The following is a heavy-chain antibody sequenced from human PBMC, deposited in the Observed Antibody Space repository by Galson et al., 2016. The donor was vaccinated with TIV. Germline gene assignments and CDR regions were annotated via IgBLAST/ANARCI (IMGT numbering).Heavy chain of an antibody. V-gene: IGHV1-18*01. Sequence: SVKVSCKASGYTFSKYGISWVRQAPGQGLEWVGWIGANSGDTNSAQKLQGRVTLATDTSTSTAYMELRSLRSDDTAVYYCATDHGWEPAFDNWGQGTLVTVSS. J-gene: IGHJ4*02. D-gene: IGHD1-26*01. CDR3: ATDHGWEPAFDN. CDR1: GYTFSKYG. CDR2: IGANSGDT.